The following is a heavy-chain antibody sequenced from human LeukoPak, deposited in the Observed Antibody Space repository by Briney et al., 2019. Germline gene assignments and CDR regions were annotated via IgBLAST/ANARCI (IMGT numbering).Heavy chain of an antibody. CDR1: GYTFTGYW. CDR3: ARDNSVRDEAWWFNP. V-gene: IGHV1-46*01. Sequence: ASVKLSCKAFGYTFTGYWMHWVRQGPGQGPERKGVISPSGGSTNYAQKFEGRVPLTRDMSRSTDYLELSSLRSEDTAVYYCARDNSVRDEAWWFNPWGQGTLVTVSS. CDR2: ISPSGGST. J-gene: IGHJ5*02. D-gene: IGHD5-24*01.